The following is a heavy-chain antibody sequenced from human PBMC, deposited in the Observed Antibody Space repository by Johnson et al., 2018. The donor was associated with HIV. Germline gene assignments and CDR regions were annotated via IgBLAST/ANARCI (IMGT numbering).Heavy chain of an antibody. J-gene: IGHJ3*02. Sequence: QVQLVESGGGVVQPGGSLRLSCAASGFSFSSYGIHWVRQAPGRGLEWVAFTQYDGSNKYYADSVKGRFTISRDNSKNTLYLQMNSLRAEDTAVYYCARVTGPFDIWGQGTMVTVSS. D-gene: IGHD4-11*01. CDR2: TQYDGSNK. CDR3: ARVTGPFDI. CDR1: GFSFSSYG. V-gene: IGHV3-30*02.